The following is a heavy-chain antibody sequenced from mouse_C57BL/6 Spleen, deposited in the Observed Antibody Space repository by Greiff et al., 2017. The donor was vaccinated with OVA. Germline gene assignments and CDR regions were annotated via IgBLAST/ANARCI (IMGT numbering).Heavy chain of an antibody. CDR3: APGFYGSP. Sequence: EVKLMESGPELVKPGASVKISCKASGYTFTDYYMNWVKQSHGKSLEWIGDINPNNGGTSYNQKFKGKATLTVDKSSSTAYMELRSLTSEDSAVYYCAPGFYGSPWGQGTLVTVSA. CDR1: GYTFTDYY. J-gene: IGHJ3*01. D-gene: IGHD1-1*01. CDR2: INPNNGGT. V-gene: IGHV1-26*01.